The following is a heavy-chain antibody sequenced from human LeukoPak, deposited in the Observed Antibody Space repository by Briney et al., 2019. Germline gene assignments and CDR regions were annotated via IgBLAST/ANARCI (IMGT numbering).Heavy chain of an antibody. D-gene: IGHD3-3*01. CDR3: ARLSYDFWSGYKSMPNWFDP. CDR2: IYPGDSVT. CDR1: GYSFTSYW. V-gene: IGHV5-51*01. Sequence: GESLKISCKGSGYSFTSYWIGWVRQMPGKGLEWMGIIYPGDSVTRYSPSFQGQVTISADKSISTAYLQWSSLKASDTAMYYCARLSYDFWSGYKSMPNWFDPWGQGTLVTVSS. J-gene: IGHJ5*02.